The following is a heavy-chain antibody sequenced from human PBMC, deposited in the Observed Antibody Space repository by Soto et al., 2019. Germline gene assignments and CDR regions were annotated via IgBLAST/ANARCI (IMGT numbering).Heavy chain of an antibody. Sequence: GGSLRLSCAASGFTFSSYAMSWVRQAPGKGLEWVSAISGSGGSTYYADSVKGRFTISRDNSKNTLYLQMNSLRAGDTAVYYCEKDWFPGTIHYWGQGTLVTVSS. CDR3: EKDWFPGTIHY. CDR1: GFTFSSYA. D-gene: IGHD3-10*01. J-gene: IGHJ4*02. V-gene: IGHV3-23*01. CDR2: ISGSGGST.